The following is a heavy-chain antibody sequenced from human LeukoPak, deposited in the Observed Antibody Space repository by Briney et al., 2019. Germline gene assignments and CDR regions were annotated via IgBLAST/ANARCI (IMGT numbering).Heavy chain of an antibody. CDR3: ARGYRYCSGGSCYPSWFDP. J-gene: IGHJ5*02. CDR2: IYYSGST. Sequence: SETLSLTCTVSGGSISSGGYYWSWIRQHPGKGLEWIGYIYYSGSTYYNPSLKSRVTISVDTSKNQFSLKLSSVTAADTAVYYCARGYRYCSGGSCYPSWFDPWGQGTLVTVPS. V-gene: IGHV4-31*03. CDR1: GGSISSGGYY. D-gene: IGHD2-15*01.